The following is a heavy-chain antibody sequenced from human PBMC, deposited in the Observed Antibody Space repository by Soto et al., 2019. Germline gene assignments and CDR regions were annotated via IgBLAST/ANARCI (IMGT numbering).Heavy chain of an antibody. D-gene: IGHD5-12*01. V-gene: IGHV4-61*08. CDR2: IYYSGST. CDR1: GGSISSGGYY. Sequence: PSETLSLTCTVSGGSISSGGYYWSWIRQHPGKGLEWIGYIYYSGSTYYNPSLKSRVTISVDTSKNQFSLKLSSVTAADTAVYYCASRWLGTGYFQHWGQGTLVTVSS. J-gene: IGHJ1*01. CDR3: ASRWLGTGYFQH.